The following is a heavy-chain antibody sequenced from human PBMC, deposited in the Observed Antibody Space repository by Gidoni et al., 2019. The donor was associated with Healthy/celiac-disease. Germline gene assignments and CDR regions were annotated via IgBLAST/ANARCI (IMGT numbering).Heavy chain of an antibody. Sequence: QVQLQQWGAGLLKPSETLSLTCAVYGGSFSGYYWSWIRQPPGKGLEWIGEINHSGSTNYNSSLKSRVTISVDTSKNQFSLKLNSVTAADTAVYYCARGPAGAATPFDYWGQGTLVTVSS. J-gene: IGHJ4*02. CDR2: INHSGST. CDR3: ARGPAGAATPFDY. V-gene: IGHV4-34*01. CDR1: GGSFSGYY. D-gene: IGHD1-26*01.